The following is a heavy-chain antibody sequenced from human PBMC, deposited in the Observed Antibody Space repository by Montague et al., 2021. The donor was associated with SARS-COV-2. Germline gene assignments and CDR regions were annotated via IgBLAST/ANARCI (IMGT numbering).Heavy chain of an antibody. Sequence: SETLSPTCTVSGGSISSSSYYCGWIRQPPGKGLEWIGSIYYSGSTYYNPSLKSRVTISVDTSKNQFSLKLSSVTAADTAVYYCARHGKTRIAMIVVVIGYFDYWGQGTLVTVSS. CDR1: GGSISSSSYY. V-gene: IGHV4-39*01. J-gene: IGHJ4*02. CDR3: ARHGKTRIAMIVVVIGYFDY. D-gene: IGHD3-22*01. CDR2: IYYSGST.